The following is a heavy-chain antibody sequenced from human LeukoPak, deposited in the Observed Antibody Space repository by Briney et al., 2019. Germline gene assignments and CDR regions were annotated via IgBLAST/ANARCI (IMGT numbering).Heavy chain of an antibody. CDR2: INPSGGRT. V-gene: IGHV1-46*01. Sequence: ASVKVSCKASGYTFTSYYMHWVRQAPGQGRDWMGIINPSGGRTSYAQKFQGRDAMTRDMPTSTVYMEQSSLRSDDTAVYYCARERRYCSGGSCYPDYWGQGTLVTVSS. CDR1: GYTFTSYY. J-gene: IGHJ4*02. CDR3: ARERRYCSGGSCYPDY. D-gene: IGHD2-15*01.